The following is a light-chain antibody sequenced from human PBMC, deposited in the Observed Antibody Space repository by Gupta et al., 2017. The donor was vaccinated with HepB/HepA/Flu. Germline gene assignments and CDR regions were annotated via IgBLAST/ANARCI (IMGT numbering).Light chain of an antibody. J-gene: IGLJ2*01. CDR2: NND. CDR3: ATWDGSLSGWV. V-gene: IGLV1-47*01. Sequence: QSVLTQPPSASGTPGQRVTISCSGSSSNIGINNVYWFQQLPGTAPKLLISNNDDRPSGVPDRFSGSKSGTSASLAISGLRSEDEADYYCATWDGSLSGWVFGGGTKLIVL. CDR1: SSNIGINN.